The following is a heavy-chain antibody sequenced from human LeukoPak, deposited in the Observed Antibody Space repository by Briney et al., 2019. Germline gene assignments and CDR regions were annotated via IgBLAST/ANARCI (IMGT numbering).Heavy chain of an antibody. V-gene: IGHV3-30*18. D-gene: IGHD3-22*01. J-gene: IGHJ3*02. CDR1: GFTFSSYG. CDR2: ISYDGSNK. Sequence: GGSLRLSCAASGFTFSSYGMHWVRQAPGKGLEWVAVISYDGSNKFYADSVKGRFTISRDNSKNTLYLQMNSLRAEDTAVYYCAKALYDSSGYDAFDIWGQGTMVTVSS. CDR3: AKALYDSSGYDAFDI.